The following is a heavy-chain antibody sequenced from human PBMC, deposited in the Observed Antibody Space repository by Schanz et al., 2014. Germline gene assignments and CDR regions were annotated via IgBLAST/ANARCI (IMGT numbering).Heavy chain of an antibody. J-gene: IGHJ4*02. CDR1: GFSVGNKY. CDR2: IYIGGNT. Sequence: EVQLVESGGGLVQPGGSLRLSCAASGFSVGNKYMNWVRQAPGKGLEWVSFIYIGGNTYYADSVKGRFTISRDNSKNTVYIQMNSLRAEDTAVYYCARDGEAAAGCDYWGQGTLVTVSS. CDR3: ARDGEAAAGCDY. V-gene: IGHV3-66*01. D-gene: IGHD6-13*01.